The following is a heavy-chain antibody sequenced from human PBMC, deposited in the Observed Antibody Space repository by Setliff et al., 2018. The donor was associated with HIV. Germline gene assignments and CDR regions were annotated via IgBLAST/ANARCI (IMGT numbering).Heavy chain of an antibody. J-gene: IGHJ4*02. V-gene: IGHV1-18*01. D-gene: IGHD2-8*01. CDR3: ARGKYGDKFDY. CDR2: ITGYNGNT. CDR1: GYIFTNYG. Sequence: ASVKVSCKASGYIFTNYGISWVRQAPGQGLEWKGWITGYNGNTNYAEKFQGRVTMTRDTSTGTVYMDLRSLRSDDTAMYYCARGKYGDKFDYWGQGTLVTVSS.